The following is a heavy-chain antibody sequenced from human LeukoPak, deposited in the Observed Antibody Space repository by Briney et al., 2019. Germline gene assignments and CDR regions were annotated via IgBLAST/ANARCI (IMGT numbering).Heavy chain of an antibody. V-gene: IGHV4-30-2*01. J-gene: IGHJ4*02. Sequence: PETLSLTCAVSGGSVSSGGYSWSWIRQPPGKGLEWIGCIYHDGFTYYSPSLKSRVTISADRINNRFSLKLTSVTAADTAVYYCARGYDKIVDYWGQGALVTVSS. CDR1: GGSVSSGGYS. CDR3: ARGYDKIVDY. CDR2: IYHDGFT. D-gene: IGHD3-10*01.